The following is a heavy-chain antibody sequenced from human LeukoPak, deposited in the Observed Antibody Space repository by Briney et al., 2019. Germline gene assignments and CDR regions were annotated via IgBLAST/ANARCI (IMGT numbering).Heavy chain of an antibody. CDR2: IYYSGST. V-gene: IGHV4-59*01. CDR3: ARGYDYVWGSYRYTWAFDI. J-gene: IGHJ3*02. D-gene: IGHD3-16*02. Sequence: SETLSLTCTASGGTISSYYWSWIRQPPGKGLEWVGYIYYSGSTNYNPSLKSRVTISVDTSKNQFSLKLSSVTAADTAVYYCARGYDYVWGSYRYTWAFDIWGQGTMVTVSS. CDR1: GGTISSYY.